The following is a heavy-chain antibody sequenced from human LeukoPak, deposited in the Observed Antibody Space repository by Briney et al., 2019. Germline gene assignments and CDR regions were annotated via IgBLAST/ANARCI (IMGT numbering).Heavy chain of an antibody. J-gene: IGHJ4*02. CDR2: ISAYNGNT. CDR3: TRDDYGDLDY. CDR1: GYTFTSYG. V-gene: IGHV1-18*01. D-gene: IGHD4-17*01. Sequence: ASVKVSFKASGYTFTSYGISWVRQAPGQGLEWMGWISAYNGNTNYAQKFQGRVTMTRDTSISTAYMELTRLRSDDTAVYYCTRDDYGDLDYWGQGTLVTVSS.